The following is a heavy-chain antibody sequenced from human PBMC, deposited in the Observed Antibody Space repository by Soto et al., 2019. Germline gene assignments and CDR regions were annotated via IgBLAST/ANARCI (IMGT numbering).Heavy chain of an antibody. CDR1: GGSFTSNY. D-gene: IGHD6-6*01. CDR2: INHDGNT. CDR3: ASARYDY. Sequence: SETLSLTCGVFGGSFTSNYWTWIRQPPGKGLEWIGEINHDGNTNYSPSLKSRVTISVDTSKNQFSLRLTSVTAADTAVYYCASARYDYCGHGTLVTVAS. J-gene: IGHJ4*01. V-gene: IGHV4-34*01.